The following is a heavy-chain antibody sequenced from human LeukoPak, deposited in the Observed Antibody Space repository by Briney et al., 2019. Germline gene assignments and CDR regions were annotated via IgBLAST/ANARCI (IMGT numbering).Heavy chain of an antibody. CDR3: AREEGSGWYGGGY. J-gene: IGHJ4*02. V-gene: IGHV3-21*01. D-gene: IGHD6-19*01. Sequence: PGGSLGLSCAASGFTFSSYSMNWVRQAPGKGLEWVSSISSSSSYIYYADSVKGRFTISRDNAKNSLYLQMNSLRAEDTAVYYCAREEGSGWYGGGYWGQGTLVTVSS. CDR1: GFTFSSYS. CDR2: ISSSSSYI.